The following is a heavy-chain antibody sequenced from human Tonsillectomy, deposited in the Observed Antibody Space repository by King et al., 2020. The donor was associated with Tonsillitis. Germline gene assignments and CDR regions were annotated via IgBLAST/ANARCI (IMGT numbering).Heavy chain of an antibody. CDR2: ISSSSSYI. CDR3: AKEKTLLPYFDL. J-gene: IGHJ2*01. Sequence: VQLVESGGGLVKPGGSLRLSCAASGFTFSTYSMNWVRQAPGKGLEWVSSISSSSSYIYYADSVKGRFTISRDNAKNSLYLQMKGLRAEDTAVYYCAKEKTLLPYFDLWGRGTLVTVSS. D-gene: IGHD2-15*01. CDR1: GFTFSTYS. V-gene: IGHV3-21*01.